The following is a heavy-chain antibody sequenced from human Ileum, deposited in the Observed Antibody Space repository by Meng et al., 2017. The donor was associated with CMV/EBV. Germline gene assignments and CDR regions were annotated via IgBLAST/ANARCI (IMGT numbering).Heavy chain of an antibody. CDR1: GYSISSGYY. J-gene: IGHJ3*02. D-gene: IGHD3-9*01. CDR2: IYHSGST. CDR3: ARRRYFDI. Sequence: SETLSLTCTVSGYSISSGYYWGWIRQPPGKGLEWIGSIYHSGSTYYNPSLKSRVTISVDTSKNQFSLKLSSVTAADTAVYYCARRRYFDIWGQGTMVTVSS. V-gene: IGHV4-38-2*02.